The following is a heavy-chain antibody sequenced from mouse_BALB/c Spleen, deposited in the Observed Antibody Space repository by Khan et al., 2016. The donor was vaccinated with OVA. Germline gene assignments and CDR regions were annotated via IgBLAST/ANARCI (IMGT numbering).Heavy chain of an antibody. V-gene: IGHV1-20*02. J-gene: IGHJ2*01. D-gene: IGHD1-1*01. CDR1: GYSFTGYF. Sequence: VQLQQSGPELVKPGASVKISCKASGYSFTGYFMNWVMQSHGKSLEWIGRINPHIGETFYNQKFKDKATLTVDESSRTAHMELRSLASEDSAVDYCARKNGSDFDYWGQGTTLTVSS. CDR3: ARKNGSDFDY. CDR2: INPHIGET.